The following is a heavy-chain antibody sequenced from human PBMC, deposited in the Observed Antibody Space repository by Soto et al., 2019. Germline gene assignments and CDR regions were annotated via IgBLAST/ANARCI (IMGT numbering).Heavy chain of an antibody. Sequence: TSETLSLTCTVSGGSISSGGYYWSWIRQHPGKGLEWIGYIYYSGSTYYNPSLKSRVTISVDTSKNQFSLKLSSVTAADTAVYYCARAYYDILTGYYSGFDYWGQGTLVTVSS. CDR2: IYYSGST. V-gene: IGHV4-31*03. CDR1: GGSISSGGYY. D-gene: IGHD3-9*01. CDR3: ARAYYDILTGYYSGFDY. J-gene: IGHJ4*02.